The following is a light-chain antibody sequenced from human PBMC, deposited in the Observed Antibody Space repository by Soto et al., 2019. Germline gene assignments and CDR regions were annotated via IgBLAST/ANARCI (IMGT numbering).Light chain of an antibody. J-gene: IGLJ2*01. V-gene: IGLV1-40*01. CDR1: SSSIGAGYD. CDR2: GDS. CDR3: QSFDSSLSGSGVV. Sequence: QAVVTQPPSVSGAPGQRVTISCTGSSSSIGAGYDVHWYQQLPGTAPKLLIYGDSNRPSGVPDRFSGSKSGTSASLAITGLQPEDEADYYCQSFDSSLSGSGVVFGGGTKLTVL.